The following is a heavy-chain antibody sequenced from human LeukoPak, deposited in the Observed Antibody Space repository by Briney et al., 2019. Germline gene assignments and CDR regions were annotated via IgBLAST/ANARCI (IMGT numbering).Heavy chain of an antibody. J-gene: IGHJ6*03. CDR2: MNPNSGNT. V-gene: IGHV1-8*03. Sequence: ASVKVSCKASGYTFTSYGISWVRQAPGQGLEWMGWMNPNSGNTGYAQKFQGRVTITRNTSISTAYMELSSLRSEDTAVYYCARGSTAGYSSSWYSYRYYYYYYMDVWGKGTTVTVSS. CDR3: ARGSTAGYSSSWYSYRYYYYYYMDV. CDR1: GYTFTSYG. D-gene: IGHD6-13*01.